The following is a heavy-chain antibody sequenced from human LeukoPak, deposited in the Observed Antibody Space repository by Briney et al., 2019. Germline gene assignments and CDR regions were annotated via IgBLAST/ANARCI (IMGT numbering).Heavy chain of an antibody. D-gene: IGHD6-13*01. CDR3: ARKHGSSWRFDP. CDR1: GGSISYYY. V-gene: IGHV4-59*01. Sequence: SETLSLTCTVSGGSISYYYWSWIRQPPGKGLEWIGYILNSQSTNYNPSLKSRVTISVDTSKNQFFLRLTSVTAADTAVYYCARKHGSSWRFDPWGRGTLVTVSS. J-gene: IGHJ5*02. CDR2: ILNSQST.